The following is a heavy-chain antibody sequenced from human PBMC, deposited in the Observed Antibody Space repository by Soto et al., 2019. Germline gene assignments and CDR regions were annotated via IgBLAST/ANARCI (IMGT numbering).Heavy chain of an antibody. CDR1: GFTFSSYG. CDR3: ASLWIQLTRGMDV. V-gene: IGHV3-33*01. D-gene: IGHD5-18*01. Sequence: HPGGSLRLSCAASGFTFSSYGMHWVRQAPGKGLGWVAVIWYDGSNKYYADSVKGRFTISRDNSKNTLYLQMNSLRAEDTAVYYCASLWIQLTRGMDVWGQGTTVTVSS. J-gene: IGHJ6*02. CDR2: IWYDGSNK.